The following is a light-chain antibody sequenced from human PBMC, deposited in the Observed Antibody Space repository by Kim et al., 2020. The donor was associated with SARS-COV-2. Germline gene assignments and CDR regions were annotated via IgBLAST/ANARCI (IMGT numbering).Light chain of an antibody. V-gene: IGLV3-9*01. CDR3: QVWDSSTV. CDR1: NIGSKN. CDR2: RDS. Sequence: SYELTQPLSVSVALGQTARITCGGNNIGSKNVHWYQQKPGQPPVLVIYRDSNRPSGIPERFSGSNSGNTATLTISRAQAGDEADYYCQVWDSSTVFG. J-gene: IGLJ3*02.